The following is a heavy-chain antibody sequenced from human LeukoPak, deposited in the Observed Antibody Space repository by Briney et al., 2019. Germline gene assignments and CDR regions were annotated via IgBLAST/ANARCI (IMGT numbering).Heavy chain of an antibody. CDR1: GGSISSYY. J-gene: IGHJ5*02. CDR2: IYYSGST. CDR3: ARSVSTFDP. Sequence: PSETLSLTCTVSGGSISSYYWSWIRQTPGKGLEWIGYIYYSGSTNYNPSLKSRVTISVDTSKDQFSLKLSSVTAADTAVYYCARSVSTFDPWGQGTLVTVSS. V-gene: IGHV4-59*08.